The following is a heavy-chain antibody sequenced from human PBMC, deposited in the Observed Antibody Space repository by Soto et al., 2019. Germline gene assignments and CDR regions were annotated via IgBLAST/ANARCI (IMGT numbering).Heavy chain of an antibody. Sequence: PGGSLRLSCAASGFTFSSYAMHWVRQAPGKGLEWVAVISYDGSNKYYADSVKGRFTISRDNSKNTLYLQMNSLRAEDTAVYYCAGENSAFDIWGQGTMVTVSS. V-gene: IGHV3-30-3*01. J-gene: IGHJ3*02. CDR1: GFTFSSYA. D-gene: IGHD2-21*01. CDR3: AGENSAFDI. CDR2: ISYDGSNK.